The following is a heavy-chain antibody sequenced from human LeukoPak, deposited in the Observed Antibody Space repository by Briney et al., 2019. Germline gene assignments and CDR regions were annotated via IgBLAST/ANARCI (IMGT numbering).Heavy chain of an antibody. D-gene: IGHD2-2*01. Sequence: VASVKVSCKASGYTFTGNYMHWVRQAPGQGLEWMGRINPNSGGRNYAQKFQGRVTMTRDTSISTAYMELSRLRSDDTAVYYCARAYCSAISCYLGLDYWGQGTLVTVSS. J-gene: IGHJ4*02. V-gene: IGHV1-2*06. CDR2: INPNSGGR. CDR3: ARAYCSAISCYLGLDY. CDR1: GYTFTGNY.